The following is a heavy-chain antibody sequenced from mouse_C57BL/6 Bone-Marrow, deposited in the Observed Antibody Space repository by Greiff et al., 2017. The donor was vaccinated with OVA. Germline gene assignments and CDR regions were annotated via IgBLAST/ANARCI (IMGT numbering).Heavy chain of an antibody. Sequence: EVNLVESGGGLVKPGGSLKLSCAASGFTFSDYGMHWVRQAPEKGLEWVAYISSGSSTIYYADTVKGRFTISRDNAKNTLFLQMTSLRSEDTAMYYCAKLGRDYFDYWGQGTTLTVSS. J-gene: IGHJ2*01. V-gene: IGHV5-17*01. CDR1: GFTFSDYG. D-gene: IGHD4-1*01. CDR2: ISSGSSTI. CDR3: AKLGRDYFDY.